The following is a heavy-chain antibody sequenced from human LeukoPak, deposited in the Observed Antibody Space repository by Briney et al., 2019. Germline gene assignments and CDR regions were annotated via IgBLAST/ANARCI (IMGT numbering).Heavy chain of an antibody. CDR2: IYTSGRT. V-gene: IGHV4-4*07. D-gene: IGHD3-22*01. CDR1: GDSISSYY. CDR3: ARDWHSSGYYDY. Sequence: SETLSLTCTVSGDSISSYYWSWIRQPAGKGLEWIGRIYTSGRTNYNPSLKSRVTMSEDTSKNQFSLELSSVTAADTAVYYCARDWHSSGYYDYWGQGTLVTVSS. J-gene: IGHJ4*02.